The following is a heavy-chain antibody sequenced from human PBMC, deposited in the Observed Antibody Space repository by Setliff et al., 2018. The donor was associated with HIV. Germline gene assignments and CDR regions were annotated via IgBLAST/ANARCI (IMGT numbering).Heavy chain of an antibody. D-gene: IGHD4-17*01. CDR1: GGSISSGSYY. Sequence: PSETLSLTCTVSGGSISSGSYYWSWIRQPAGEGLEWIGHIYTSGSTNYNPALKSRVTISVDTSKNQFSLKLSSVTAAETAVYYCARWDDGRTTSAFGPAHYFDYWGQGTLVTVSS. V-gene: IGHV4-61*09. J-gene: IGHJ4*02. CDR3: ARWDDGRTTSAFGPAHYFDY. CDR2: IYTSGST.